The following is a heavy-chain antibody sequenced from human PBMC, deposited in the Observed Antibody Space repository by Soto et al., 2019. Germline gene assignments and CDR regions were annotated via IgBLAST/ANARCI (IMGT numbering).Heavy chain of an antibody. D-gene: IGHD6-19*01. CDR1: GFTFSSYG. Sequence: GGSLRLSCAASGFTFSSYGMHWVRQAPGKGLEWVAVISYDGSSKYYADSVKGRFTISRDNSKNTLYLQMNSLRAEDTAVYYCAKDMVRVAVAGLDYWGQGTLVTVSS. CDR2: ISYDGSSK. V-gene: IGHV3-30*18. CDR3: AKDMVRVAVAGLDY. J-gene: IGHJ4*02.